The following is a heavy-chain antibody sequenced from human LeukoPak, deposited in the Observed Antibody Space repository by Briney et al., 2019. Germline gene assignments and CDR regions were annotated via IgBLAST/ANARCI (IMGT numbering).Heavy chain of an antibody. Sequence: GSLRLSCAASGFTFSSYWMHWVRQAPGKGLEWIGSIYYSGSTYYNPSLKSRVTISVDTSKNQFSLKLSSVTAADTAVYYCASSYGSGSYPGNYYYYYMDVWGKGTTVTISS. CDR1: GFTFSSYW. CDR2: IYYSGST. J-gene: IGHJ6*03. V-gene: IGHV4-39*01. D-gene: IGHD3-10*01. CDR3: ASSYGSGSYPGNYYYYYMDV.